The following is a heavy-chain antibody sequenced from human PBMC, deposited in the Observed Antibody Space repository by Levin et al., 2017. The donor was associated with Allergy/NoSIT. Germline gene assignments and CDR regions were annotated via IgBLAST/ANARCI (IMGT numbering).Heavy chain of an antibody. CDR2: IWYDGSNK. CDR1: GFTFSSYG. J-gene: IGHJ6*03. D-gene: IGHD2-21*01. Sequence: GGSLRLSCAASGFTFSSYGMHWVRQAPGKGLEWVAVIWYDGSNKYYADSVKGRFTISRDNSKNTLYLQMNSLRAEDTAVYYCARDSVPASVVPHDYYYYYMDVWGKGTTVTVSS. V-gene: IGHV3-33*01. CDR3: ARDSVPASVVPHDYYYYYMDV.